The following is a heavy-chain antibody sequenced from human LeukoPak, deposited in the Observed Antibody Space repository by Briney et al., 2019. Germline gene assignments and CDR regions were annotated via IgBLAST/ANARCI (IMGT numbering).Heavy chain of an antibody. CDR3: ARGIPLGYCTYGVCYPPYYFDF. CDR2: LNPRSGNA. V-gene: IGHV1-8*03. CDR1: GYTFISYN. D-gene: IGHD2-8*01. Sequence: ASVKVSCKASGYTFISYNINWVRQATGQGLEWMGWLNPRSGNAVYLQKFQGRLAITRDTSTDTVYMDLSSLTAEDTAVYYCARGIPLGYCTYGVCYPPYYFDFWGQGTLVTASS. J-gene: IGHJ4*02.